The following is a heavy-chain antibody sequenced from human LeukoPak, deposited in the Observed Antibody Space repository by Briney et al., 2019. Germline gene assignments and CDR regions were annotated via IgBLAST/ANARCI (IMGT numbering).Heavy chain of an antibody. V-gene: IGHV3-9*01. CDR3: AKAYDFWSGPDY. Sequence: GGSLRLSCAASGFTFDDYAMHWVRQAPGKGLEWVSGISWNSGSIGYADSLKGRFTISRDNAKNSLYLQVNSLRAEDTALYYCAKAYDFWSGPDYWGQGTLVTVSS. D-gene: IGHD3-3*01. J-gene: IGHJ4*02. CDR2: ISWNSGSI. CDR1: GFTFDDYA.